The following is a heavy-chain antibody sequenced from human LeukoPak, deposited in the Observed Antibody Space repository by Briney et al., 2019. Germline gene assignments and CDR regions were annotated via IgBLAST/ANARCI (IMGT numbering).Heavy chain of an antibody. D-gene: IGHD5-18*01. CDR2: TRKRANSYTT. CDR1: GFTFSDHY. V-gene: IGHV3-72*01. Sequence: GGSLRLSCAASGFTFSDHYVDWVRQAPGKGLEWVGRTRKRANSYTTEYAASVKGRFTISRDDSKNSLYLQMNSLKAEDTAVYYCARVGGDTGRSFDYWGQGTLVTVSS. J-gene: IGHJ4*02. CDR3: ARVGGDTGRSFDY.